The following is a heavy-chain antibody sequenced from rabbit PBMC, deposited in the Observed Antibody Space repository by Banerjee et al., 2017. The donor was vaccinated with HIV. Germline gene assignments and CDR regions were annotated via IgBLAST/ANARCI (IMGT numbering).Heavy chain of an antibody. V-gene: IGHV1S47*01. J-gene: IGHJ3*01. CDR1: GFDFSSNA. Sequence: QQQLEESGGGLVKPEGSLTLTCKASGFDFSSNAMCWVRQAPGKGPEWIAYIYPGFGIRNYANSVKGRFTISSDNAQNTVFLQMTSLTASDTATYFCARERYAGYAGYGYHLWGQGTLVTVS. CDR3: ARERYAGYAGYGYHL. D-gene: IGHD7-1*01. CDR2: IYPGFGIR.